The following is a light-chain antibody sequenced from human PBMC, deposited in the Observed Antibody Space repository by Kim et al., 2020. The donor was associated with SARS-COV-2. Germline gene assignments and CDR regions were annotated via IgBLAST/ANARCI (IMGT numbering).Light chain of an antibody. CDR2: EDN. J-gene: IGLJ3*02. CDR3: QSYDSSNWV. Sequence: GKTVTISCTRSSGSIAGNYVQWYQQRPGSAPTTVIYEDNQRPSGVPDRFSGSIDSSFNSASLTISGLKTEDEADYYCQSYDSSNWVFGGGTQLTVL. V-gene: IGLV6-57*03. CDR1: SGSIAGNY.